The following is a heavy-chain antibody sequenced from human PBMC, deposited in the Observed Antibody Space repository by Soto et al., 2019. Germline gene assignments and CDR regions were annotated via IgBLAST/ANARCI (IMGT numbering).Heavy chain of an antibody. CDR2: IKQDGSEK. J-gene: IGHJ6*02. V-gene: IGHV3-7*05. CDR3: ARETRELVQGHYYYYYGMDV. Sequence: GGSLRLSCAASGFTFSSYWMSWVRQAPGKGLEWVANIKQDGSEKYYVDSVKGRFTISRDNAKNSLYLQMNSLRAEDTAVYYCARETRELVQGHYYYYYGMDVWGQGTTVTVSS. CDR1: GFTFSSYW. D-gene: IGHD6-6*01.